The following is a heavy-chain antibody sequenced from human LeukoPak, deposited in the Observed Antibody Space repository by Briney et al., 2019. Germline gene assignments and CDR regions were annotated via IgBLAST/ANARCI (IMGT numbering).Heavy chain of an antibody. D-gene: IGHD3-16*02. V-gene: IGHV3-33*06. CDR3: AKGTFGGVIVVSAYYFDY. J-gene: IGHJ4*02. Sequence: GRSLRLSCAASGFTYSSYGMHWVRQTPGKGLEWVTIIWSDGTNKYYADSVKGRFTISRDNSKNTLYLQMNSLRAEDTAVYYCAKGTFGGVIVVSAYYFDYWGQGTLVTVSS. CDR1: GFTYSSYG. CDR2: IWSDGTNK.